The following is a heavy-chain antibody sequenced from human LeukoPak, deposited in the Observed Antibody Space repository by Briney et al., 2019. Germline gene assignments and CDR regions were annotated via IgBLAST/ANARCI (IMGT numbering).Heavy chain of an antibody. D-gene: IGHD2-2*02. CDR3: AKDPGYCSSTSCYIAFDY. Sequence: PGGSLRLSCAASGFTFSSYAMSWVRQAPGKGLEWVSAISGSGGSTYYADSVEGRFTISRDNSKNTLYLQMNSLRAEDTAVYYCAKDPGYCSSTSCYIAFDYWGQGTLVTVSS. J-gene: IGHJ4*02. V-gene: IGHV3-23*01. CDR2: ISGSGGST. CDR1: GFTFSSYA.